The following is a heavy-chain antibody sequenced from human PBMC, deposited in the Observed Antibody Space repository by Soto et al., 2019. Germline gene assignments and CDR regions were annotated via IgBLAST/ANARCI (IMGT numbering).Heavy chain of an antibody. Sequence: QVQLVQSGAEVKKPGSSVKVSCKASGGTFSTYAISWVRQAPGQGLEWMGGIIPIFGTANYAQRVQGRVTITADKFTSTVYMELSSLRSDDTAVYYCARGRYTYGYNYWGQGTLVTVSS. CDR2: IIPIFGTA. CDR1: GGTFSTYA. D-gene: IGHD5-18*01. J-gene: IGHJ4*02. V-gene: IGHV1-69*06. CDR3: ARGRYTYGYNY.